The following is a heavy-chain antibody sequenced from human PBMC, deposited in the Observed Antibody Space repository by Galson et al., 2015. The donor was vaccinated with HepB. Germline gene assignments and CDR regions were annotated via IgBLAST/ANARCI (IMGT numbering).Heavy chain of an antibody. J-gene: IGHJ4*02. V-gene: IGHV3-73*01. CDR3: TSPNYTTTGFDS. D-gene: IGHD1-1*01. CDR1: GFTFSGSV. Sequence: SLRLSCAASGFTFSGSVLHWVRQASGKGLEWVGRIRSKTNNYATDIAESVKGRFTISRDDSKNTAYLQMNSLKTEDTAVYYCTSPNYTTTGFDSWGQGTLVTVSS. CDR2: IRSKTNNYAT.